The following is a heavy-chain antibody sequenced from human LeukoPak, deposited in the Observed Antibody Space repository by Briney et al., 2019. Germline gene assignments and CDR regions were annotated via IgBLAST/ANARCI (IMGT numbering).Heavy chain of an antibody. CDR3: MGGDFVSVAGTGLDY. Sequence: PGGSLRLSCAASGFTFSSYAMSWVRQAPGKGLEWVSAISGSSGPTHYADSVKGRFTISRDNSKNALYLQMNSLRAEDTAVFYCMGGDFVSVAGTGLDYWGQGTLVTVSS. V-gene: IGHV3-23*01. D-gene: IGHD6-19*01. CDR2: ISGSSGPT. CDR1: GFTFSSYA. J-gene: IGHJ4*02.